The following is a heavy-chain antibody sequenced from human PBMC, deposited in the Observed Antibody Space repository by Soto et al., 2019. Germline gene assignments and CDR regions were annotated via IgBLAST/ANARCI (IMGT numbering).Heavy chain of an antibody. CDR1: GGSISSSY. V-gene: IGHV4-59*08. CDR2: INYTGSA. J-gene: IGHJ4*02. Sequence: QVQLQESGPGLVKPSETLSLTCTVSGGSISSSYWSWIRQPPRTGLEWTGYINYTGSANYRPALRSRVNISVDPSKKQFSLKLNSVTAADTAVYYCARHSRYFVSGSSFDDDWGRGTLVTVSS. CDR3: ARHSRYFVSGSSFDDD. D-gene: IGHD3-10*01.